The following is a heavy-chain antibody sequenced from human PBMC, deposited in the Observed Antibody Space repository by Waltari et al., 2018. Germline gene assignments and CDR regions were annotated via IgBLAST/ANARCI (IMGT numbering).Heavy chain of an antibody. V-gene: IGHV1-24*01. CDR3: ATDFRFSSSTSCFN. J-gene: IGHJ4*02. D-gene: IGHD2-2*01. CDR1: GYPLTELS. Sequence: QVQLVQSGAEVKKPGASVKVSCKVSGYPLTELSMPWVRQAPGKGLEWMGGFDPEDGETIYAQKFQGRVTMTEDTSTDTAYMELSSLRSEDTAVYYCATDFRFSSSTSCFNWGQGTLVTVSS. CDR2: FDPEDGET.